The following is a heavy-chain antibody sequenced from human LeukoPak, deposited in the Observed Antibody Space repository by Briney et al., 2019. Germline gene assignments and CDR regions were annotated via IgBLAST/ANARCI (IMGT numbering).Heavy chain of an antibody. CDR2: ITNSGNSK. J-gene: IGHJ4*02. CDR1: EFTFSSYS. CDR3: ARDKGDYHTSGSLFVF. V-gene: IGHV3-48*01. D-gene: IGHD3-22*01. Sequence: SGGSLRLSCAASEFTFSSYSMNWVRQAPGKGLEWVSYITNSGNSKSYADSVKGRFTISRDNTKNSLYLQMNGLRAEDTAVYYCARDKGDYHTSGSLFVFGGQGALVTVSS.